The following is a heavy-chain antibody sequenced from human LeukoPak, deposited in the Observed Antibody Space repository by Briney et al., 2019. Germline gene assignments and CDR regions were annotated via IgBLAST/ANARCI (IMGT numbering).Heavy chain of an antibody. Sequence: GRSLRLSCAASGFTFSSYAMSWVRQAPGKGLEWVSAISGSGGDTYYADSVKGRFTISRVNSKSTLYLQMKCLRADDTAVYYCAKAPRVFSYGSGSHFDYWGQGTLVTVSS. CDR2: ISGSGGDT. J-gene: IGHJ4*02. V-gene: IGHV3-23*01. CDR1: GFTFSSYA. CDR3: AKAPRVFSYGSGSHFDY. D-gene: IGHD3-10*01.